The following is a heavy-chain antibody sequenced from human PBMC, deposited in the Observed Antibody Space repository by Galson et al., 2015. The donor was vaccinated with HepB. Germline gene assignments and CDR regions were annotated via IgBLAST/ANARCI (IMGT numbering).Heavy chain of an antibody. Sequence: SLRLSCAASGFTFSDYYMSWIRQAPGKGLECVAYISGSTSYRNYADSVKGRFTISRDNAKNSLYLQMNSLRAEDTAVYYCARVYDSSVLPIDYWGQGTLVTVSS. CDR2: ISGSTSYR. CDR1: GFTFSDYY. V-gene: IGHV3-11*06. J-gene: IGHJ4*02. D-gene: IGHD3-22*01. CDR3: ARVYDSSVLPIDY.